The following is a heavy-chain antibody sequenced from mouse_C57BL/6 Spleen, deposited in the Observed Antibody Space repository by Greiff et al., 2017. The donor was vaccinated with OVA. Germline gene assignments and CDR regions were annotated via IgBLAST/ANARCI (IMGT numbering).Heavy chain of an antibody. J-gene: IGHJ3*01. CDR3: ARGGGLRQGWFAY. V-gene: IGHV5-4*03. Sequence: EVKLMESGGGLVKPGGSLKLSCAASGFTFSSYAMSWVRQTPEKRLEWVATISDGGSYTYYPDNVKGRFTISRDNAKNNLYLQMSHLKSEDTAMYYCARGGGLRQGWFAYWGQGTLVTVSA. CDR1: GFTFSSYA. CDR2: ISDGGSYT. D-gene: IGHD2-4*01.